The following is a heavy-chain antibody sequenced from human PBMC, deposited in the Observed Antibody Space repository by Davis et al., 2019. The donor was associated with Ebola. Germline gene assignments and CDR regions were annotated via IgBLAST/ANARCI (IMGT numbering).Heavy chain of an antibody. J-gene: IGHJ6*02. D-gene: IGHD1-26*01. CDR1: GFTFSSYG. V-gene: IGHV3-33*01. Sequence: GESLKIPCAASGFTFSSYGMHWVRQAPGKGLEWVAVIWYDGSNKYYADSVKGRFTISRDNSKNTLYLQMNSLGAEDTAVYYCARDLRTGELVFYYYGMDVWGQGTTVTVSS. CDR2: IWYDGSNK. CDR3: ARDLRTGELVFYYYGMDV.